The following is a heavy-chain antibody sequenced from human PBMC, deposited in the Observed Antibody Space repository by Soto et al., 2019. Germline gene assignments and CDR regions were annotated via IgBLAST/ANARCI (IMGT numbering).Heavy chain of an antibody. CDR3: AKERSSGWSLDY. Sequence: GGSLRLSCAVSGFIFSRYSMNWVRQAPGKGLEWVSGISGSGDSTYYADSVKGRFTVSRDNSKNTLYLQMNSLRAEDTAVFYCAKERSSGWSLDYWGQGTLVTVSS. CDR1: GFIFSRYS. D-gene: IGHD6-19*01. CDR2: ISGSGDST. J-gene: IGHJ4*02. V-gene: IGHV3-23*01.